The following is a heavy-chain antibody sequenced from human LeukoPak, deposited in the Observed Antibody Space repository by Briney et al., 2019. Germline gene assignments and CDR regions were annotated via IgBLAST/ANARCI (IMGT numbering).Heavy chain of an antibody. CDR2: INHSGST. CDR3: ARLLGGSGAFDI. CDR1: GGSFSGYY. V-gene: IGHV4-34*01. D-gene: IGHD2-21*01. J-gene: IGHJ3*02. Sequence: PSETLSLTCAVYGGSFSGYYWSWIRQPPGKGLEWIGEINHSGSTNYNPSLKSRVTISVDTSKNQFSLKLSSVTAADTAVYYCARLLGGSGAFDIWGQGTMVTVSS.